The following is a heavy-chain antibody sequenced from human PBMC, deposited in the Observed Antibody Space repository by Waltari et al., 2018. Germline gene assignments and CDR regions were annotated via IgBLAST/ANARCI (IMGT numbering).Heavy chain of an antibody. J-gene: IGHJ6*03. D-gene: IGHD3-22*01. V-gene: IGHV4-34*01. CDR3: ARVLLYAYDSRARYYYYMDV. CDR2: INHSGST. CDR1: GGSFSGYY. Sequence: QVQLQQWGAGLLKPSETLSLTCAVYGGSFSGYYWSWIRQPPGKGLEWIGEINHSGSTNYNPSLKSRVTISVDTSKNQFSLKLSSVTAADTAVYYCARVLLYAYDSRARYYYYMDVWGKGTTVTVSS.